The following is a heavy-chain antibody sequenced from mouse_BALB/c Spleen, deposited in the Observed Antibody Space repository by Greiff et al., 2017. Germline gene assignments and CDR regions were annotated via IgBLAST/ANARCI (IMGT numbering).Heavy chain of an antibody. Sequence: QVQLQQSGAELVRPGASVTLSCKASGYTFTDYEMHWVKQTPVHGLEWIGAIDPETGGTAYNQKFKGKATLTADKSSSTAYMELRSLTSEDSAVYYCTRSRVFITTEEPDWGQGTTLTVSS. J-gene: IGHJ2*01. CDR1: GYTFTDYE. D-gene: IGHD1-1*01. CDR3: TRSRVFITTEEPD. CDR2: IDPETGGT. V-gene: IGHV1-15*01.